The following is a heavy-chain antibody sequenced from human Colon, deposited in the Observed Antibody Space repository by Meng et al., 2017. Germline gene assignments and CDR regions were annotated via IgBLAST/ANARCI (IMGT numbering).Heavy chain of an antibody. V-gene: IGHV1-8*02. CDR2: VTPKSGST. D-gene: IGHD3-10*01. CDR1: GYTFTAYD. CDR3: ATIRGFLYGYSDD. Sequence: GRLVQSGAEVKKPGASVKVSCKASGYTFTAYDISWVRQATGQGPEWLGWVTPKSGSTVYAPKFQGRVTMTRNTSISTAYLELTNLRSEDTAMYYCATIRGFLYGYSDDWGQGTLVTVSS. J-gene: IGHJ4*02.